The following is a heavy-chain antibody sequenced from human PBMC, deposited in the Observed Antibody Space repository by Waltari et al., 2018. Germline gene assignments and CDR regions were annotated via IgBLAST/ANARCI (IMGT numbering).Heavy chain of an antibody. D-gene: IGHD2-21*02. J-gene: IGHJ4*02. Sequence: GESGGGLVQPGRSLRLSCTASGFTFGDYAMSWVRQAPGKGLEWVGFIRSKAYGGTTEYAASVKGRFTISRDDSKSIAYLQMNSLKTEDTAVYYCARASCGGDCQFDYWGQGTLVTVSS. V-gene: IGHV3-49*04. CDR3: ARASCGGDCQFDY. CDR2: IRSKAYGGTT. CDR1: GFTFGDYA.